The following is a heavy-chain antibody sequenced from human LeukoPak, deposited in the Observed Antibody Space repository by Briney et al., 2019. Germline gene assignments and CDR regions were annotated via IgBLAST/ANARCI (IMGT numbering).Heavy chain of an antibody. CDR3: ARVRILDNWNYGDAFDI. V-gene: IGHV3-21*01. D-gene: IGHD1-7*01. Sequence: PGGSLRLSCAASGFTFSSYSMNWVRQAPGKGLEWVSSISSSSSYIYYADSVKGRFTISRDNAKNSLYLQMNSLRAEDTAVYYCARVRILDNWNYGDAFDIWGQGTMVTVSS. J-gene: IGHJ3*02. CDR1: GFTFSSYS. CDR2: ISSSSSYI.